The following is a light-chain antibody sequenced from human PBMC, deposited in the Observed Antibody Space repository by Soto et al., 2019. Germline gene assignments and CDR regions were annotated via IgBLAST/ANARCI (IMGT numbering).Light chain of an antibody. CDR1: QGISSW. V-gene: IGKV1-12*01. Sequence: DIPMTQSPSSVSASVGDRVTITCRASQGISSWLAWYQQKPEEAPRLLIYAATSLQSGVPSRFSGSGSGTDFTLTITTLQPEDFATYYCQQAGTFPLTFGGGTKVEIK. CDR3: QQAGTFPLT. J-gene: IGKJ4*01. CDR2: AAT.